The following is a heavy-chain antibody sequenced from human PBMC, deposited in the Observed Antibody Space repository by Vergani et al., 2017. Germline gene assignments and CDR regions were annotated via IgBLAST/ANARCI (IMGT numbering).Heavy chain of an antibody. D-gene: IGHD4-11*01. V-gene: IGHV4-59*11. CDR3: ARVPYSSYDYYYYGMDV. J-gene: IGHJ6*02. Sequence: QVQLQASGPGLVKPSETLSLTCTVSGGSISSHYWSWIRQPPGKGLEWIGYIYYSGSTNYNPSLKSRVTISVDTSKNQFSLKLSSVTAADTAVYYCARVPYSSYDYYYYGMDVWGQGTTVTVSS. CDR2: IYYSGST. CDR1: GGSISSHY.